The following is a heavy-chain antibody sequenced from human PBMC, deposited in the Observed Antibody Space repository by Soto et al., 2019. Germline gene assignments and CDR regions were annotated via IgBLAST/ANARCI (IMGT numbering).Heavy chain of an antibody. CDR2: IYCSGST. CDR3: AREGSRSRSGDYGMDV. Sequence: SETLSLTCTVSGGSMRSYYWSWIRQPPGKGLEWIGYIYCSGSTNYNPSLKSRVTMSVDTSRNQFSLKLTSVTAADTAVYYCAREGSRSRSGDYGMDVWGQGTTVTVSS. V-gene: IGHV4-59*01. J-gene: IGHJ6*02. CDR1: GGSMRSYY. D-gene: IGHD6-13*01.